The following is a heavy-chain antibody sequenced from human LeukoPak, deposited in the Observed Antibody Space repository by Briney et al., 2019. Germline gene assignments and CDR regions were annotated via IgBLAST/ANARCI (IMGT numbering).Heavy chain of an antibody. V-gene: IGHV3-7*01. J-gene: IGHJ6*02. CDR3: ARPTMNRKNPFYYYYYGMDV. Sequence: GGSLRLSCAASGFTFSSYWMSWVRQAPGKGLEWVANIKQDGSEKYYVDSVKGRFTISRDTAKNSLYLQMNSLRAEDTAVYSCARPTMNRKNPFYYYYYGMDVWGQGTTVTVSS. CDR1: GFTFSSYW. D-gene: IGHD1/OR15-1a*01. CDR2: IKQDGSEK.